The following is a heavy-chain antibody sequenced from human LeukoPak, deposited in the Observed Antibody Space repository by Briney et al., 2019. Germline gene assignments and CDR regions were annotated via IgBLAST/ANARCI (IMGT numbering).Heavy chain of an antibody. CDR2: IIPIFGTA. J-gene: IGHJ4*02. Sequence: SVKVSCKASGGTFSSYAISWVRQAPGQGLEWMGGIIPIFGTANYAQKFQGRVTITTDESTSTAYMELSSLRSEDTAVYYCARGGTGYSYGFDYWGQGTLVTVSS. CDR3: ARGGTGYSYGFDY. V-gene: IGHV1-69*05. CDR1: GGTFSSYA. D-gene: IGHD5-18*01.